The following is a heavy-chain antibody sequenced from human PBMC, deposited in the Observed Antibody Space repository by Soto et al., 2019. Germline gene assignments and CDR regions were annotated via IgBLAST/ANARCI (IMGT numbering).Heavy chain of an antibody. V-gene: IGHV3-30-3*01. CDR2: ISYDGSNK. J-gene: IGHJ4*02. CDR3: ATAPRWLLGRGY. Sequence: QVQLVESGGGVVQPGRSLRLSCAASGFTFSSYAMHWVRQAPGKGLEWVAVISYDGSNKYYADSVKGRFTISRDNSKNTLYLQMNSLRAEDTAGYYCATAPRWLLGRGYWGQGTLVTVSS. D-gene: IGHD3-22*01. CDR1: GFTFSSYA.